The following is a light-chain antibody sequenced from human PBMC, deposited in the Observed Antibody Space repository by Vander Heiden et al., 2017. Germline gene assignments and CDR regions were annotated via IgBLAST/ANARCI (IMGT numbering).Light chain of an antibody. Sequence: EIVLTQSPATLSVSPGERATLSCRASQSVTSNLAWYQQKPGQAPRLLIHEASTRATGIPARFSGSGSGTDFTLTISSLQSEDFAVYYCQQDNHWPLLSFGGGTKVEVK. CDR2: EAS. J-gene: IGKJ4*01. V-gene: IGKV3-15*01. CDR1: QSVTSN. CDR3: QQDNHWPLLS.